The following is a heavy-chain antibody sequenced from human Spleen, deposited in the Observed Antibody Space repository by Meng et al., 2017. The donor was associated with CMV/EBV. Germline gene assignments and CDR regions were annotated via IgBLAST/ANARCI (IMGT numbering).Heavy chain of an antibody. CDR1: GGSISSYY. CDR2: IYYSGIT. D-gene: IGHD3-3*01. CDR3: ARDHDTIFVVDYYGMDV. J-gene: IGHJ6*02. Sequence: SETLSLTCTVAGGSISSYYWSWIRQPPGNGLEWTGHIYYSGITDYNPSLKSRVTMSVDTSKNQFFLRLSSVTASDTAVYYCARDHDTIFVVDYYGMDVWGQRTTVTVSS. V-gene: IGHV4-59*12.